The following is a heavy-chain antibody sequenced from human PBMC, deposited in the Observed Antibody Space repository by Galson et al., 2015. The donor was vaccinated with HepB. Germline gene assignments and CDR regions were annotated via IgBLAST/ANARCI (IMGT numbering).Heavy chain of an antibody. CDR3: ARPQPTVVSPADTLDV. D-gene: IGHD4-23*01. CDR2: IYPTDSDT. CDR1: GYNFNSHW. V-gene: IGHV5-51*03. J-gene: IGHJ3*01. Sequence: SGAEVKKPGESLKISCKGSGYNFNSHWIGWVRQMPGKGLEWMGIIYPTDSDTRYSPSFQGQVTMSVDKSISTAYLHWNTLKTSDTAVYYCARPQPTVVSPADTLDVWGQGTLVTVSS.